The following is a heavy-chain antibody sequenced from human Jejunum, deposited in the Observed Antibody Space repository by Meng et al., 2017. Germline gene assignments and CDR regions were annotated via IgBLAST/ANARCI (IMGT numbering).Heavy chain of an antibody. J-gene: IGHJ4*02. V-gene: IGHV7-4-1*02. CDR2: INTNTGNP. CDR1: GYTFASCA. Sequence: QVPRVNTVSRLIELGASVEISGKTSGYTFASCAVNWVRQAPGQGLEYMGWINTNTGNPMYAQGFTGRFVFSLDTSVSTAYLQISNLKADDTAVYYCVRGSLTGWPRDYWGQGTLVTVSS. D-gene: IGHD6-19*01. CDR3: VRGSLTGWPRDY.